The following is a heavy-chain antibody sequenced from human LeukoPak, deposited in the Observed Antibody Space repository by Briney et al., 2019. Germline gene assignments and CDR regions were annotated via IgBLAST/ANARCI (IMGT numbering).Heavy chain of an antibody. CDR3: ARVSIAAAQGAFDI. Sequence: GGSLRLSCAAPGFTFSSYSMNWVRQAPGKGLEWVSSISSSSSYIYYADSVKGRFTISRDNAKNSLYLQMNSLRAEDTAVYYCARVSIAAAQGAFDIWGQGTMVTVSS. D-gene: IGHD6-13*01. CDR2: ISSSSSYI. J-gene: IGHJ3*02. V-gene: IGHV3-21*01. CDR1: GFTFSSYS.